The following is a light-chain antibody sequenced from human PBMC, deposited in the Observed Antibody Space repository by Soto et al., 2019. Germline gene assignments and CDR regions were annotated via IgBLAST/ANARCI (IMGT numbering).Light chain of an antibody. Sequence: VMTQSPATLSVSPGERATLSCRASQSVSSNLAWYQQKPGQAPRLLIYDASTRATGIAARFSGSGSGTEFTLTISSLQSEDFAIYYCQQYNSWPPLTFGGGTKVEIK. CDR3: QQYNSWPPLT. CDR2: DAS. V-gene: IGKV3-15*01. J-gene: IGKJ4*01. CDR1: QSVSSN.